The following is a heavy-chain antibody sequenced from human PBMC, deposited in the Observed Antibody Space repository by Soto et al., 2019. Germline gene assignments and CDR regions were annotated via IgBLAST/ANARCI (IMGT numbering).Heavy chain of an antibody. V-gene: IGHV3-30*02. J-gene: IGHJ5*02. CDR2: IWYDGSNK. D-gene: IGHD6-13*01. CDR1: GFTFSSSV. Sequence: GGSLRLSCAASGFTFSSSVMHWVRQAPGKGLEWVAVIWYDGSNKYYADSVKGRFTISRDNAKNTLYLQMNSLRAEDTAVYYCAKDLVAAAAPPWFDPWGQGT. CDR3: AKDLVAAAAPPWFDP.